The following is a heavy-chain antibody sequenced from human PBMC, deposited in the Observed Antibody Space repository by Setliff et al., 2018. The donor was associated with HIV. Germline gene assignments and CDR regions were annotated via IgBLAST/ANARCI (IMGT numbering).Heavy chain of an antibody. J-gene: IGHJ6*03. CDR3: ARDRWVWGGSDSGYYYYFMDV. Sequence: ASVKVSCKASGYTFTSYYVHWVRQAPGQGLEWMGILNPSGDSTAYAQKFQGRVTMSRDTSTSTVYMELSRLRSDDTAVYYCARDRWVWGGSDSGYYYYFMDVWGKGTTVTVS. CDR2: LNPSGDST. CDR1: GYTFTSYY. D-gene: IGHD6-19*01. V-gene: IGHV1-46*01.